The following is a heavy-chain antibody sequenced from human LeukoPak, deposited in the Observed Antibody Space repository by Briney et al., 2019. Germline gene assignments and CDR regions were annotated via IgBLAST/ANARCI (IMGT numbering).Heavy chain of an antibody. V-gene: IGHV3-73*01. CDR3: AGTDYYNYGMDV. CDR1: GFTFSGSA. D-gene: IGHD1-1*01. J-gene: IGHJ6*02. Sequence: PGGSLKLSCAASGFTFSGSAMHWVRRASGKGLEWVGRIRSKANSYATAYAASVKGRFTISRDNAKNSLYLQMNSLRAEDTALYYCAGTDYYNYGMDVWGQGTTVTVSS. CDR2: IRSKANSYAT.